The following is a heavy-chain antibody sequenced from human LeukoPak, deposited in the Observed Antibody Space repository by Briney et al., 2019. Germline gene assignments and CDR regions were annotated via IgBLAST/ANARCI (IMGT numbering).Heavy chain of an antibody. CDR3: ARAFGVVIRYFQH. CDR1: GGSISSSSYY. J-gene: IGHJ1*01. Sequence: SETLSLTCTVSGGSISSSSYYWGWIRQPPGKGLEWIGSIYYSGSTYYNPSLKSRVTISVDTSKNQFSLKLSSVTAADTAVYYCARAFGVVIRYFQHWGQGTVVTVSS. D-gene: IGHD3-3*01. V-gene: IGHV4-39*07. CDR2: IYYSGST.